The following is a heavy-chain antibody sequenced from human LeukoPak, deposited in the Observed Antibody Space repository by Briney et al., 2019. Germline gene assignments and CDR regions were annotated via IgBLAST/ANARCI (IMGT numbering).Heavy chain of an antibody. CDR3: TRVNNYYDSSGYPYYFDY. Sequence: GGSLRLSCAASGFTVSNIYMSWVRQAPGKGLEWVGFIRSKAYGGTTEYAASVKGRFTISRDDSKSIAYLQMNSLKTEDTAVYYCTRVNNYYDSSGYPYYFDYWGQGTLVTVSS. CDR2: IRSKAYGGTT. CDR1: GFTVSNIY. D-gene: IGHD3-22*01. V-gene: IGHV3-49*04. J-gene: IGHJ4*02.